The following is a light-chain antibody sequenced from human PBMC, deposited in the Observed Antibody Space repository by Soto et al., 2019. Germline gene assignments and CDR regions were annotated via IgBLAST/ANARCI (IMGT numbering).Light chain of an antibody. Sequence: DIQMTQSPSTLSASVGDRVTITCRASQSISSWLTWYQQKAGQAPTLLIYKASIVESGVPSRFSGSGSGTEFTLTISSLQPDDSATYYCQQYSYFATFVQGTRVEVK. J-gene: IGKJ1*01. CDR1: QSISSW. CDR2: KAS. V-gene: IGKV1-5*03. CDR3: QQYSYFAT.